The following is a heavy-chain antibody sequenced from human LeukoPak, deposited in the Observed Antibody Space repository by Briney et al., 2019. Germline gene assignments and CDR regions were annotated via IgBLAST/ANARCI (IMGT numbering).Heavy chain of an antibody. CDR2: ISGSGGST. V-gene: IGHV3-23*01. J-gene: IGHJ4*02. Sequence: GASLRLSCAASGFTFSSPAMSWVRQAPGKGLEWVSAISGSGGSTYYADSVKGRFTISRDNTKNTLYLQMNSLTAEDTAVHYCANIIAAAGPGYFDYCGQGTLGTVSS. D-gene: IGHD6-13*01. CDR1: GFTFSSPA. CDR3: ANIIAAAGPGYFDY.